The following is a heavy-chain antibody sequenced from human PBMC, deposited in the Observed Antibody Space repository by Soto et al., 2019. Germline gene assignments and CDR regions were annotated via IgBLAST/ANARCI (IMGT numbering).Heavy chain of an antibody. J-gene: IGHJ4*02. CDR3: ARSLWFGELH. V-gene: IGHV2-5*02. CDR2: IYWDNDK. Sequence: QITLKESGPTLVKPTQSLTLTCSFSGFSLSTTGVGVGWIRQSPGKALEWLASIYWDNDKRYSPSLKSRVTITKDTSKNQVVLTVTNMDPVDTGTSYCARSLWFGELHWGQGALVTVSS. D-gene: IGHD3-10*01. CDR1: GFSLSTTGVG.